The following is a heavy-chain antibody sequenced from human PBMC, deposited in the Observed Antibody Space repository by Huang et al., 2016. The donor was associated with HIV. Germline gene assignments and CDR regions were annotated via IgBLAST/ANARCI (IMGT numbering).Heavy chain of an antibody. CDR1: GGSFSDQI. CDR2: IIPLFRAP. V-gene: IGHV1-69*01. CDR3: AMSLRYQYDSRSYWGRYFDY. Sequence: QVQLEQSGPAVRKTGSSVKVSCQASGGSFSDQIISWVRQAPGQRVEWMGGIIPLFRAPAYATEFKGRVTMTAYESTATIYMELNSLTSEDTAVYYCAMSLRYQYDSRSYWGRYFDYWGQGTLVTVSS. J-gene: IGHJ4*02. D-gene: IGHD3-16*01.